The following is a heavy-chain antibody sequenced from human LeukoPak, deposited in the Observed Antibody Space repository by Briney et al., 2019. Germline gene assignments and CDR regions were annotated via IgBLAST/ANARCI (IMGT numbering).Heavy chain of an antibody. Sequence: PGGSLRLSRAAPGFTFSSYAMHWVRQAPGKGLDWVGVISYDGSNKYYADSVKGRFTNYRDNSKNPLYLQMHSLRAEGKAVYYCARNLGVAGDYWGQGTLVSVFS. D-gene: IGHD3-10*01. J-gene: IGHJ4*02. CDR1: GFTFSSYA. V-gene: IGHV3-30-3*01. CDR3: ARNLGVAGDY. CDR2: ISYDGSNK.